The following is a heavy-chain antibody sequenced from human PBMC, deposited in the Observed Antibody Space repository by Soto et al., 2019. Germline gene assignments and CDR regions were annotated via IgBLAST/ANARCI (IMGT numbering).Heavy chain of an antibody. V-gene: IGHV3-64*01. CDR2: ISSNGGST. J-gene: IGHJ4*02. CDR3: ARQWLDSYYFDY. CDR1: GFTFSDYA. Sequence: GGSLRLSCVASGFTFSDYAMHWVRQAPGKGLEYVSAISSNGGSTYYANSVKGRFTISRDNSKNTLYLQMGSLRAEDMAVYYCARQWLDSYYFDYWGQGTLVTVSS. D-gene: IGHD6-19*01.